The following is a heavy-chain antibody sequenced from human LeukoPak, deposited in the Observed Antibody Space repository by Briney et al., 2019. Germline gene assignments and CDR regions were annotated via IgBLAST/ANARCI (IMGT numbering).Heavy chain of an antibody. V-gene: IGHV4-59*01. CDR2: IYYSGST. CDR1: GGSISSYY. D-gene: IGHD1-26*01. CDR3: AAEVGDYVDY. J-gene: IGHJ4*02. Sequence: SETLSLTCTVSGGSISSYYWSWIRQPPGQGLEWIGYIYYSGSTNYNPSLKSRVTISVDTSKNQFSLKLSSVTAADTAVYYCAAEVGDYVDYWGQGTLVTVSS.